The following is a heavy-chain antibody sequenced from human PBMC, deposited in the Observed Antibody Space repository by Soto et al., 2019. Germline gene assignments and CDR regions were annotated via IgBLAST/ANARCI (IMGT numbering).Heavy chain of an antibody. CDR1: GGPIGSGDDY. CDR2: IYHSGST. CDR3: ARERPDGARLDP. J-gene: IGHJ5*02. D-gene: IGHD6-6*01. V-gene: IGHV4-30-4*01. Sequence: SETLSLTCTVSGGPIGSGDDYWSWIRQPPGKGLEWIGYIYHSGSTYYNPSLKSRVTISVDTSKNQFSLKLSSVTAADTAVYYCARERPDGARLDPWGQGTLVTVSS.